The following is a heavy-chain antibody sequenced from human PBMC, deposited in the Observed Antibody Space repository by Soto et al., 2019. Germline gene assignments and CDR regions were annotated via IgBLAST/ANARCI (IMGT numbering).Heavy chain of an antibody. D-gene: IGHD3-22*01. J-gene: IGHJ3*02. CDR3: ATTYDSRAFDI. CDR1: GFTFSSYA. CDR2: ISSSSSTI. Sequence: GGSLRLSCAASGFTFSSYAMSLVRQAPGKGLEWVSYISSSSSTIYYADSVKGRFTISRDNAKNSLYLQMNSLRAEDTAVYYCATTYDSRAFDIWGQGTMVTVSS. V-gene: IGHV3-48*01.